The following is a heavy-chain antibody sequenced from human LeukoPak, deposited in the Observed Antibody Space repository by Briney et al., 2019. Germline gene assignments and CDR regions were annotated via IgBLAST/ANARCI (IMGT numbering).Heavy chain of an antibody. CDR1: GFTFSSYA. Sequence: GGSLRLSCAASGFTFSSYAMSWVRQAPGKGLEWVSAISGSGGSTYYADSVKGRFTISRDNSKNTLYLQMNSLRAEDTAVYYCAKSRYARSGQPPDYWGQGTLVTVSS. D-gene: IGHD6-19*01. CDR2: ISGSGGST. CDR3: AKSRYARSGQPPDY. J-gene: IGHJ4*02. V-gene: IGHV3-23*01.